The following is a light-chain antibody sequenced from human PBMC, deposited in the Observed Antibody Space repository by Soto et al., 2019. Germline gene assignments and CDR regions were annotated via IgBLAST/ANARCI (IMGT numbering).Light chain of an antibody. V-gene: IGKV3-15*01. CDR1: QSVNSN. J-gene: IGKJ5*01. Sequence: EMVMTQSPAILSVSPGESATLSCRASQSVNSNYLAWYQQHPGQPPRLLIYGISTRATGIPARFSGRGSGTEFSLTISSLQSEDFAVYYCQHYHGWPITFGQGTRLEIK. CDR3: QHYHGWPIT. CDR2: GIS.